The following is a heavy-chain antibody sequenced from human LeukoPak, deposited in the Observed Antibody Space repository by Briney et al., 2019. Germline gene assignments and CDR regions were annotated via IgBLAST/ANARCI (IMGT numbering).Heavy chain of an antibody. CDR2: ISYDGNSE. CDR3: EKRRSPSGNAP. CDR1: GFTFSDYG. V-gene: IGHV3-30*18. D-gene: IGHD6-25*01. Sequence: PGGSLRLSCAASGFTFSDYGMHWVRQAPGKGLEWVAVISYDGNSEYYADSVKGRFSISRDNSKDTLYLQMNSLRPEDTAVYYCEKRRSPSGNAPGGKGTLVTVS. J-gene: IGHJ4*02.